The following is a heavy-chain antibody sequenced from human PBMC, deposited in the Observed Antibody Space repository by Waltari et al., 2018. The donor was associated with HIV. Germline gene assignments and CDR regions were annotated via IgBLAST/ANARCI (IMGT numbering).Heavy chain of an antibody. J-gene: IGHJ6*02. V-gene: IGHV3-23*01. CDR1: GFTFSRSP. CDR2: ISGSGGST. Sequence: VQLLESGGGLVQPGGSLRLSCAASGFTFSRSPMNWVRQAPGKGLEWVSGISGSGGSTYYADSVKGRLTISRDNSKSTVYLQMNSLRDEDTAIYYCAKDPGMDVWGQGTTVTVSS. CDR3: AKDPGMDV.